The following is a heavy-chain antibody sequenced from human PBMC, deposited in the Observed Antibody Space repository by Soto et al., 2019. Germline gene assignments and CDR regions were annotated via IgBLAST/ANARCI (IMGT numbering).Heavy chain of an antibody. V-gene: IGHV3-23*01. CDR1: GFSLIDYA. J-gene: IGHJ4*02. CDR3: AKARHSGDFAGSYDY. D-gene: IGHD2-21*02. CDR2: IGGRGGNA. Sequence: PXGSLRLSCAASGFSLIDYAINWVRQVPGRGLEYVAGIGGRGGNAFYADSMKGRSSISRDNSKNTVYLHMHNLRVDDSAMYYCAKARHSGDFAGSYDYWGQGTLVTVSS.